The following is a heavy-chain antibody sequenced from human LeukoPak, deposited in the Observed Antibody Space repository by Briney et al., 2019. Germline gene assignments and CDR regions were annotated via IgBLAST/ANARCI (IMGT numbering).Heavy chain of an antibody. CDR2: IKQQDGSEK. CDR1: GFTFSTYW. CDR3: ALGGDGFDY. V-gene: IGHV3-7*02. Sequence: GGSLRLSCAASGFTFSTYWMSWVRQAPGKGLEWVANIKQQDGSEKYYVDSVKGRFTISRDNAKNSLYLQMNSLRDEDTAVYYCALGGDGFDYWGQGTLVTVSS. J-gene: IGHJ4*02. D-gene: IGHD2-21*02.